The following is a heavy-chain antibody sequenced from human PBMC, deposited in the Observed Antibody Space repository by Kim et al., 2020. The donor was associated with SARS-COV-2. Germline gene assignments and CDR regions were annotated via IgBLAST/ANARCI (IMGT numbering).Heavy chain of an antibody. Sequence: ASVKVSCKASGYTFTSYAMNWVRQAPGQGLEWMGWINTNTGNPTYAQGFTGRFVFSLDTSVSTAYLQISSLKAEDTAVYYCATSGGSGWYEVYNWFDPWGQGTLVTVSS. CDR2: INTNTGNP. CDR1: GYTFTSYA. J-gene: IGHJ5*02. V-gene: IGHV7-4-1*02. D-gene: IGHD6-19*01. CDR3: ATSGGSGWYEVYNWFDP.